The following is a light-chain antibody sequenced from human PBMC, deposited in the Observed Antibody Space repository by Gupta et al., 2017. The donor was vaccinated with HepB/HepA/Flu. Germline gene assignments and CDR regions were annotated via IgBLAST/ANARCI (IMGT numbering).Light chain of an antibody. CDR2: GES. V-gene: IGKV3-15*01. J-gene: IGKJ1*01. CDR3: QQENNWPRT. Sequence: EIVMMQSPATLSVSPGDRATLSCRARQSVSSNLAWYQQKPGQAPRLLIFGESTRATDIPARFSSSGSGTEFTLTINSLQSDDFAVYYCQQENNWPRTFGQGTKVEIK. CDR1: QSVSSN.